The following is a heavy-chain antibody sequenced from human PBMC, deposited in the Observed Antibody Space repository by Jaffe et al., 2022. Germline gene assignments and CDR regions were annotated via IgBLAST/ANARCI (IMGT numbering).Heavy chain of an antibody. CDR2: SRNKANSYTT. Sequence: EVQLVESGGGLVQPGGSLRLSCAASGFTFSDHYMDWVRQAPGKGLEWVGRSRNKANSYTTEYAASVKGRFTISRDDSKNSLYLQMNSLKTEDTAVYYCARFSLGYCSAGICYDPDYWGQGTLVTVSS. J-gene: IGHJ4*02. V-gene: IGHV3-72*01. D-gene: IGHD2-15*01. CDR1: GFTFSDHY. CDR3: ARFSLGYCSAGICYDPDY.